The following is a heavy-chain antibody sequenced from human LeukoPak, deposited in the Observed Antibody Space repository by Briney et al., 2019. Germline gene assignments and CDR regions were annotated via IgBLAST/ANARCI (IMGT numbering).Heavy chain of an antibody. D-gene: IGHD4-17*01. Sequence: PSETLSLTCSVSVGSISIGGDYGSWVRQHRGEGLVWIGYIYCCGFTYYNPSLKSRVTISLDTSKNQFSLKLSSATAADTAVYYCARGTTVTTNFDYWGQGTLVTVSS. CDR2: IYCCGFT. V-gene: IGHV4-31*03. CDR1: VGSISIGGDY. CDR3: ARGTTVTTNFDY. J-gene: IGHJ4*02.